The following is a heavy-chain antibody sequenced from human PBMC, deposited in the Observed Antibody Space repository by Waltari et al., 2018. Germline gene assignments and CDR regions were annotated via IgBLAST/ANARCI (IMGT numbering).Heavy chain of an antibody. Sequence: QVQMVQSGGGVVQPGRSVKLSCAASGFTFRNFAMHWVRQAPGKGLEWLAVVSFYGDSNNHIDSLKGRINISRDNSKNTLFLQMNSLRPEDTATYYCARGRGFYDNFGDVAFETWGQGTLVIVSS. V-gene: IGHV3-30*10. J-gene: IGHJ3*02. CDR2: VSFYGDSN. D-gene: IGHD3-22*01. CDR3: ARGRGFYDNFGDVAFET. CDR1: GFTFRNFA.